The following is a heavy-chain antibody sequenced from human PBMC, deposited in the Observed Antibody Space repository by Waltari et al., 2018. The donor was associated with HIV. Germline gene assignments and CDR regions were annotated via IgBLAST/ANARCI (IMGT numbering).Heavy chain of an antibody. V-gene: IGHV1-2*02. CDR1: GYTFTGYY. CDR2: INPNSGGT. J-gene: IGHJ5*02. D-gene: IGHD3-22*01. CDR3: ARDTPDAYYYDTSGYWS. Sequence: QVQLVQSGAEVKKPGASVKVSCKASGYTFTGYYMHWVRQAPGQGLEWMGWINPNSGGTNDAQKCQGRVTMTRDTSISTAYMELSRLRSDDTAVYYCARDTPDAYYYDTSGYWSWGQGTLVTVSS.